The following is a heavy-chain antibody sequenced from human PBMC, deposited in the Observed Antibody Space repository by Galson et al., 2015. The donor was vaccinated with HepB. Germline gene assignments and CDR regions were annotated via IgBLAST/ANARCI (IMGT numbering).Heavy chain of an antibody. CDR3: ARDGRITMVRGVIDY. CDR1: GFTFSTYD. CDR2: IWYDGSE. D-gene: IGHD3-10*01. J-gene: IGHJ4*02. V-gene: IGHV3-33*01. Sequence: SLRLSCAASGFTFSTYDMHWVRQAPGKGLEWVAVIWYDGSEYYVDSVKGRFTISRDNSKNTLYLQMNSLRAEDTAVYYCARDGRITMVRGVIDYCGQGTLVTVSS.